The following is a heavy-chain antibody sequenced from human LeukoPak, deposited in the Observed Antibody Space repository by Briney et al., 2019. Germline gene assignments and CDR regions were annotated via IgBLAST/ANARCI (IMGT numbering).Heavy chain of an antibody. CDR1: EFTFSAYW. J-gene: IGHJ4*02. D-gene: IGHD6-25*01. CDR2: IRGDGSMT. V-gene: IGHV3-74*01. CDR3: ARENLAAAADY. Sequence: GGSLRLSCAASEFTFSAYWMHWVRQAPGKRLVWVSRIRGDGSMTNYADSVKGRFTISRDNAKNTLYLQMNSLRLEDTAVYYCARENLAAAADYWGQGTVVTVSS.